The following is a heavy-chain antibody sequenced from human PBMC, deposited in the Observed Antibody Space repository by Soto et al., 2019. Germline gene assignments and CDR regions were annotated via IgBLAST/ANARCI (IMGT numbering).Heavy chain of an antibody. CDR2: IYWDDDK. CDR1: GFSLSTSGVG. CDR3: ADICRSPLPYDCWSGYYPYNWFDP. V-gene: IGHV2-5*02. Sequence: QITLKESGPTLVKPTQTLTLNCTFSGFSLSTSGVGVGWIRQPPGKALEWLALIYWDDDKRYSPSLMRRLTITKDTSQNQVVLTMTNIDPVDTATYYCADICRSPLPYDCWSGYYPYNWFDPLGQGTLVTVSS. D-gene: IGHD3-3*01. J-gene: IGHJ5*02.